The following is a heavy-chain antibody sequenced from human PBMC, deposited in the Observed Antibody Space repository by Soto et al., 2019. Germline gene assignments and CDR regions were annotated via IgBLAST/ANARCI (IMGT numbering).Heavy chain of an antibody. CDR3: ARLGRNYYGSGSYNYYYYYGMDV. J-gene: IGHJ6*02. Sequence: PVESLKISGEGSRYSFTSYWISWVRQMPGKGLEWMGRIDPSDSYTNYSPSFQGHVTISADKSISTAYLQWRSLKASDTAMYYCARLGRNYYGSGSYNYYYYYGMDVWGQGTTVTVSS. V-gene: IGHV5-10-1*01. CDR1: RYSFTSYW. CDR2: IDPSDSYT. D-gene: IGHD3-10*01.